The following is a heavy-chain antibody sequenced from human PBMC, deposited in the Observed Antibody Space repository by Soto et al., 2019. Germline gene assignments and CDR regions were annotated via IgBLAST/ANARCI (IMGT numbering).Heavy chain of an antibody. D-gene: IGHD3-22*01. CDR3: ARDYYDSSGNYYYYYGMDV. Sequence: QVQLVQSGAEVKKPGSSVKVSCKASGGTFSSYAISWVRQAPGQGLEWMGGIIPIFGTANYAQKFQGRVTITADESTSTAYMELSSLRSEDTAVYYCARDYYDSSGNYYYYYGMDVWGQGPTVTVSS. J-gene: IGHJ6*02. CDR1: GGTFSSYA. V-gene: IGHV1-69*01. CDR2: IIPIFGTA.